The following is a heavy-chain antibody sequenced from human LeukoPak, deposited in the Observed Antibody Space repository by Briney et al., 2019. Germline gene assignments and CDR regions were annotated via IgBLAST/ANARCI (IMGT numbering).Heavy chain of an antibody. CDR3: AKLTRGYCSSTACPNWSDP. Sequence: GGSLRLSCAASGFTFSSYAMSWVRHAPGEGLEWVSAISDSGGTTYYADSVKGRFTISRDNSKNTLYLRMNSLRGEDTAVYYCAKLTRGYCSSTACPNWSDPWGQGTLVTVSS. D-gene: IGHD2-2*01. J-gene: IGHJ5*02. CDR2: ISDSGGTT. V-gene: IGHV3-23*01. CDR1: GFTFSSYA.